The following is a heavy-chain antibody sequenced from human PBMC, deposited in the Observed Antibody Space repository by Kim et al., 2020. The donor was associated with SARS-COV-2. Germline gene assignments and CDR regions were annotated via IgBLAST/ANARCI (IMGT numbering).Heavy chain of an antibody. CDR1: GGSISSSNW. CDR3: ARGKTRITIFGVVISPQNGIDP. V-gene: IGHV4-4*02. J-gene: IGHJ5*01. Sequence: SETLSLTCAVSGGSISSSNWWCWVRQPPGKGLEWIGEIYHSGSTNYNPPLQSRVTISVDKSKNHFSLKLSTVTAADTPVYYCARGKTRITIFGVVISPQNGIDPWGQGTLVTVSS. D-gene: IGHD3-3*01. CDR2: IYHSGST.